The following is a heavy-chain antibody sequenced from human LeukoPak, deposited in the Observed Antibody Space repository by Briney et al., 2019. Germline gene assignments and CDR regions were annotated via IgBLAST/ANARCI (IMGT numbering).Heavy chain of an antibody. CDR2: IYHSGST. CDR3: TALIDSSGYYPFDY. J-gene: IGHJ4*02. Sequence: SETLSLTCAVSGGSISSSNWWSWVRQPPGKGLEWIGEIYHSGSTNYNPSLKSRVTISVDKSKNQFSLKLSSVTAADTAVSYCTALIDSSGYYPFDYWGQGTLVTVSS. CDR1: GGSISSSNW. V-gene: IGHV4-4*02. D-gene: IGHD3-22*01.